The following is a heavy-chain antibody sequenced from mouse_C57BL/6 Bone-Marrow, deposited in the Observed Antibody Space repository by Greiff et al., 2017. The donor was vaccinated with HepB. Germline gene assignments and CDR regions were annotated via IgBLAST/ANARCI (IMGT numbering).Heavy chain of an antibody. V-gene: IGHV14-4*01. CDR1: GFNIKDDY. CDR2: IDPENGDT. CDR3: TTGGDYDWFAY. D-gene: IGHD2-4*01. Sequence: VQLQHSGAELVRPGASVKLSCTASGFNIKDDYMHWVKQRPEQGLEWIGWIDPENGDTEYASKFQGKATITADTSSNTAYLQLSSLTSEDTAVYYCTTGGDYDWFAYWGQGTLVTVSA. J-gene: IGHJ3*01.